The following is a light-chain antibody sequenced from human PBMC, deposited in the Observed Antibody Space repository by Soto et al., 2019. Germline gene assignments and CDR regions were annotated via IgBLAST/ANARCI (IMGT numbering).Light chain of an antibody. CDR1: NSGVVNYEY. CDR3: LSYGKV. V-gene: IGLV2-23*01. CDR2: EGR. Sequence: QSALGQPASVSGSPGQSITISCTGINSGVVNYEYVSWYQQFPDKAPKLIIYEGRERPSGVSDRFSGSKSDNAASLTISALQTEGEAEYFCLSYGKVFGTGTKVTVL. J-gene: IGLJ1*01.